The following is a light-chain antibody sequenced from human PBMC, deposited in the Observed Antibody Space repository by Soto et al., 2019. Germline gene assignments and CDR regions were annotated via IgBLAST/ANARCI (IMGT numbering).Light chain of an antibody. Sequence: DIQMTQSPSTLPSFVGDRVTITCRASQNIANWLAWYRQKPGTAPELLIYHASTLVSGVPSRFTGSGSGTEFTLTISGLQPDDFETYFCHQYATYSFGQGTKVEIK. CDR1: QNIANW. CDR2: HAS. V-gene: IGKV1-5*01. J-gene: IGKJ1*01. CDR3: HQYATYS.